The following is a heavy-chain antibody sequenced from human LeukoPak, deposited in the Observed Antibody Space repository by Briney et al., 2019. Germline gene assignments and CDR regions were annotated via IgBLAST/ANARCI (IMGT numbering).Heavy chain of an antibody. J-gene: IGHJ4*02. D-gene: IGHD3-22*01. CDR1: GFTFSSYA. CDR2: ISSNGGST. CDR3: VRYYDSSGYYDHTHYFDY. Sequence: QPGGSLRLSCVASGFTFSSYAMHWVRQAPGKGLEYVSAISSNGGSTYYADSVKGRFTISRDNSKNTLYLQMSSLRAEDTAVYYCVRYYDSSGYYDHTHYFDYWGQGIVVTVSS. V-gene: IGHV3-64D*09.